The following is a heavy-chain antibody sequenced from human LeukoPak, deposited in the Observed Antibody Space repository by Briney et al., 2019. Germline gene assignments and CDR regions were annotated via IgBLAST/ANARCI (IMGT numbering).Heavy chain of an antibody. CDR3: AKGAGSWIQLWFDY. CDR2: IWYDGSQR. CDR1: GFTFSSYV. Sequence: GGSLRLSCATSGFTFSSYVMHWVRQAPGKGLEWVAVIWYDGSQRLYADSVKGRFTISRDNSKNTLYVQMNSLRAEDTAVYYCAKGAGSWIQLWFDYWGQGTLVTVSS. D-gene: IGHD5-18*01. J-gene: IGHJ4*02. V-gene: IGHV3-33*06.